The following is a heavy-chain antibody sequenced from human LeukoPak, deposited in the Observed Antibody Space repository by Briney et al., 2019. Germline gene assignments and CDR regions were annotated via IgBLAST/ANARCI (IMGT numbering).Heavy chain of an antibody. CDR1: GGSISSSNW. CDR3: ASVPRGPDIAAAGTPGSYYFDY. D-gene: IGHD6-13*01. CDR2: IYHSGST. Sequence: SGTLSLTCAVSGGSISSSNWWSWVRQPPGKGLEWIGEIYHSGSTNYNPSLKSRVTISVDKSKNQFSLKLSSVTAADTAVYYWASVPRGPDIAAAGTPGSYYFDYWGQGTLVTVSS. J-gene: IGHJ4*02. V-gene: IGHV4-4*02.